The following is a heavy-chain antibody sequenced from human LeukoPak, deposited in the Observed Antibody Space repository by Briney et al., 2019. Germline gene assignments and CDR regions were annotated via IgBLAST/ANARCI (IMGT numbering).Heavy chain of an antibody. Sequence: AGGSLRLSCAASGFTFNNAWMNWVRQAPGKGLEWVGRIKSKTDGGTTDYAAPVKGRFTISRDDSKNTLYLQMNSLKTEDTAVYCCTTESRYYDFWGGIYYYYGMDVWGQGTTVTVSS. CDR2: IKSKTDGGTT. V-gene: IGHV3-15*01. CDR3: TTESRYYDFWGGIYYYYGMDV. D-gene: IGHD3-3*01. J-gene: IGHJ6*02. CDR1: GFTFNNAW.